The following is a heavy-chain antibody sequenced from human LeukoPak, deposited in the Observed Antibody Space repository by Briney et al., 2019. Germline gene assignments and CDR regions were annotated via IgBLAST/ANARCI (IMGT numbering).Heavy chain of an antibody. CDR3: ARPDDYGDYFDY. CDR1: GFTVNNNY. J-gene: IGHJ4*02. V-gene: IGHV3-53*01. D-gene: IGHD4-17*01. Sequence: QPGGSLRLSCATSGFTVNNNYMSWVRQAPGKGLEWVSVIYGAGAGITYYIDSVKGRFTISRDNSRNTVYLQMNSLRAEDTAVYYCARPDDYGDYFDYWGQGTLVTVSS. CDR2: IYGAGAGIT.